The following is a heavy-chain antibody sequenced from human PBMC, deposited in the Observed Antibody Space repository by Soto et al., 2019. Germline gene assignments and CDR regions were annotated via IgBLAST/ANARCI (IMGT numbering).Heavy chain of an antibody. D-gene: IGHD5-18*01. CDR2: INPNSGGT. CDR3: ARAVYSYGADGVSLAV. V-gene: IGHV1-2*04. J-gene: IGHJ4*02. Sequence: ASVKVSCKASGYTFTGYYMHWVRQAPGQGLEWMGWINPNSGGTNYAQKFQGWVTMTRDTSISTAYMELSRLRSDDTAVYYCARAVYSYGADGVSLAVWGQGTLVPGSS. CDR1: GYTFTGYY.